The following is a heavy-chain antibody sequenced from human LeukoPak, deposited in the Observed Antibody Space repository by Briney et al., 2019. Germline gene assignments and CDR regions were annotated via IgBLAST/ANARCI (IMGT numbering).Heavy chain of an antibody. Sequence: PSETLSLTCTVSGGSISRHYLNWLRQPPGKGLEWVGYIDYSGSTDYNPSLKSRVTFSVDTSKKQFSLKLSSVTAADTAVYYCARGYSSGWYYFDYWGQGTLVTVSS. CDR1: GGSISRHY. V-gene: IGHV4-59*11. D-gene: IGHD6-19*01. CDR2: IDYSGST. J-gene: IGHJ4*02. CDR3: ARGYSSGWYYFDY.